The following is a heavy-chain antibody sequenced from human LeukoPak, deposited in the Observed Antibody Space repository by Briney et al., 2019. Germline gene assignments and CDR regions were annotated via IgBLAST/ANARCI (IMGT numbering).Heavy chain of an antibody. J-gene: IGHJ4*02. Sequence: GGSLRLSCAASGFTFSSYWMSWVRQAPGKGLDLVANIKQDGSEKYYVDSVKGRFTISRDNAKNSLYLQMNSLRAEDTAVYYCARGTIAAAGYYYFDYWGQGTQVTVSS. CDR1: GFTFSSYW. D-gene: IGHD6-13*01. V-gene: IGHV3-7*04. CDR3: ARGTIAAAGYYYFDY. CDR2: IKQDGSEK.